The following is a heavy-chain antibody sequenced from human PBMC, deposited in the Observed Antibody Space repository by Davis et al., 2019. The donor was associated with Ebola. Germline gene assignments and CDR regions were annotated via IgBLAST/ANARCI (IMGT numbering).Heavy chain of an antibody. CDR1: GGSLGDYY. V-gene: IGHV4-34*01. J-gene: IGHJ4*02. CDR2: INHSGST. D-gene: IGHD5-18*01. CDR3: ARGRRYSYGYWGY. Sequence: MPSETLSLTCAVYGGSLGDYYWSWIRQPPGKGLEWIGEINHSGSTNYNPSLKIRVTISVDTSKNQFSLKLSSVTAADTAVYYCARGRRYSYGYWGYWGQGTLVTVSS.